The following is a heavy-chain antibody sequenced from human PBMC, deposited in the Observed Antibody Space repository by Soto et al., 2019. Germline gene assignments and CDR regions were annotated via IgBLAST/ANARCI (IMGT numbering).Heavy chain of an antibody. J-gene: IGHJ6*01. Sequence: GPPVKVSCKASGYTVSDFDINWLRQASGQGPEWMGWMNAKSGDTFFAQRFQGKFNMTWDTSLSTAYMEVGSLTSDDTAIYYCARGNPFNYAGFDVWGQGTTVTVSS. V-gene: IGHV1-8*01. CDR1: GYTVSDFD. CDR3: ARGNPFNYAGFDV. CDR2: MNAKSGDT. D-gene: IGHD3-16*01.